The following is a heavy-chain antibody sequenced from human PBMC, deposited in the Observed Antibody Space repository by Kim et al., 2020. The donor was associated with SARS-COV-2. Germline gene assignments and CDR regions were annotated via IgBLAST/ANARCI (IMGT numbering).Heavy chain of an antibody. V-gene: IGHV4-59*01. D-gene: IGHD6-19*01. CDR1: GGSISSYY. CDR2: IYYSGST. J-gene: IGHJ3*01. Sequence: SETLSLTCTVSGGSISSYYWSWIRQPPGKGLEWIGYIYYSGSTKYNPSLKSRVTISVDTSKNQISLKLSSVTAADTAVDYCARDPIAVAGTDHAAFEFWG. CDR3: ARDPIAVAGTDHAAFEF.